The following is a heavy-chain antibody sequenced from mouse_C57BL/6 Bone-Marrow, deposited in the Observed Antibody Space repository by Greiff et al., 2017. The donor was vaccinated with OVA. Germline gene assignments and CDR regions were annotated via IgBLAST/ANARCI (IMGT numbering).Heavy chain of an antibody. CDR3: ARRQLRLRAMDY. Sequence: EVQLVESGGDLVKPGGSLKLSCAASGFTFSSYGMSWVRQTPDKRLEWVATISSGGSYTYYPDSVKGRFTISRDNAKNTLYLQMSSLKSEDTAMYYVARRQLRLRAMDYWGQGTSGTVSS. V-gene: IGHV5-6*01. J-gene: IGHJ4*01. CDR2: ISSGGSYT. CDR1: GFTFSSYG. D-gene: IGHD3-2*02.